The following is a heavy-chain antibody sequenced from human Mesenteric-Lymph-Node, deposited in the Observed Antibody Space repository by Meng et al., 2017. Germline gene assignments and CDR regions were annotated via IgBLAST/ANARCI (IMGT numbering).Heavy chain of an antibody. CDR2: ISGSGGST. D-gene: IGHD3-10*01. CDR1: GFTFSSYA. V-gene: IGHV3-23*01. CDR3: AKEKTSGSGLDFDY. J-gene: IGHJ4*02. Sequence: GESLKISCAASGFTFSSYAMSWVRQAPGKGLEWVSAISGSGGSTHYADSVKGRFTISRDNSKNTLYLQMNSLRAEDTAVYYCAKEKTSGSGLDFDYWGQGTLVTVSS.